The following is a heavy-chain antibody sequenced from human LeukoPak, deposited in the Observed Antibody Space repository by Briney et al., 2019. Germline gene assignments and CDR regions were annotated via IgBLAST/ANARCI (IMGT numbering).Heavy chain of an antibody. CDR1: GFTFSSYG. Sequence: GGSLRLSCAASGFTFSSYGMSWVRQAPGKGLEWVSAISGSGGSTYYADSVKGRFTISRDNTKNTLYLQMNSLRAEDTAVYYCARMVGITGRNWFDPWGQGTLVTVSS. J-gene: IGHJ5*02. CDR2: ISGSGGST. CDR3: ARMVGITGRNWFDP. V-gene: IGHV3-23*01. D-gene: IGHD1-20*01.